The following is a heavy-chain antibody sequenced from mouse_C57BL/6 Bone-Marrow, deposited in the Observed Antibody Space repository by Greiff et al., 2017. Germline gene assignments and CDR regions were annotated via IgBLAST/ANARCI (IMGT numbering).Heavy chain of an antibody. CDR3: ARVLLYYYAMDY. CDR1: GFTFSSYA. V-gene: IGHV5-4*03. J-gene: IGHJ4*01. Sequence: VKLQESGGGLVKPGGSLKLSCAASGFTFSSYAMSWVRQTPEKRLEWVATISDGGSYTYYPDNVKGRFTISRDNAKNNLYLQMSHLKSEDTAMYYCARVLLYYYAMDYWGQGTSVTVSS. CDR2: ISDGGSYT.